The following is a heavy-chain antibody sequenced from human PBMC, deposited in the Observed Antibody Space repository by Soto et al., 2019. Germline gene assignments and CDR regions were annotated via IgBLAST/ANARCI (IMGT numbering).Heavy chain of an antibody. CDR2: IIPIFGTA. J-gene: IGHJ4*02. CDR3: ATGTYGDYVDEYYFDY. Sequence: SVQDSLXCSVGTFSYYPIHLVRQAAGQGLEWMGGIIPIFGTANYAQKFQGRVTITADESTSTAYMELSSLRSEDTAVYYCATGTYGDYVDEYYFDYWGQGTLVTVSS. CDR1: VGTFSYYP. D-gene: IGHD4-17*01. V-gene: IGHV1-69*13.